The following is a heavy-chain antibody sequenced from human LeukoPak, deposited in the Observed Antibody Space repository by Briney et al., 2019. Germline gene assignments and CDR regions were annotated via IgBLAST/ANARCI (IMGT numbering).Heavy chain of an antibody. CDR3: AKSNTVLRFLEWLSY. D-gene: IGHD3-3*01. Sequence: GGSLRLSCAASGFTFSSYSMNWVRQAPGKGLEWVSSISSSSSYIYYADSVKGRFTISRDNAKNSLYLQMNSLRAEDTAVYYCAKSNTVLRFLEWLSYWGQGTLVTVSS. CDR1: GFTFSSYS. CDR2: ISSSSSYI. J-gene: IGHJ4*02. V-gene: IGHV3-21*01.